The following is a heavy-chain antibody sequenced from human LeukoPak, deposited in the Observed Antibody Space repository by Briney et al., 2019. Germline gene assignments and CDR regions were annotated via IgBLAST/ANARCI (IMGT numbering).Heavy chain of an antibody. D-gene: IGHD3-10*01. V-gene: IGHV4-30-4*08. CDR2: TFHSGST. J-gene: IGHJ4*02. CDR1: GGSITGDNY. CDR3: ARAHYASGAFYYFDS. Sequence: PSETLSLTCNVSGGSITGDNYWTSIRQPPGKGLEWIGHTFHSGSTYYNPSLKSRLAVSVDTSKNLFSLRLSSMTAADTAVYYCARAHYASGAFYYFDSWGPGSLVTVSS.